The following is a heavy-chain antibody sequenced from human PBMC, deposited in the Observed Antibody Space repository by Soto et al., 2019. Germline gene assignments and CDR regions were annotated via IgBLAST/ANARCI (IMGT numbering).Heavy chain of an antibody. CDR2: IIPIFGTA. CDR1: GGTFSSYA. J-gene: IGHJ6*02. V-gene: IGHV1-69*13. Sequence: GASVKVSCKASGGTFSSYAISWVRQAPGQGLEWMGGIIPIFGTANYAQKFQGRVTITADESTSTAYMELSSLRSEDTAVYYCARVQDIVLVPAARGMDVWGQGTTVTVSS. CDR3: ARVQDIVLVPAARGMDV. D-gene: IGHD2-2*01.